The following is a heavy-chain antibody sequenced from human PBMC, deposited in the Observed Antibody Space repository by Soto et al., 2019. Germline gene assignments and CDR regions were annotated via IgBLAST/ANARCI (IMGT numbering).Heavy chain of an antibody. CDR3: AREVGTDSYGMDV. J-gene: IGHJ6*02. Sequence: GGSLRLSCAASGFTFSSYGMHRVRQAPGKGLEWVAVIWYDGSNKYYADSVKGRFTISRDNSKNTLYLQMNSLRAEDTAVYYCAREVGTDSYGMDVWGQGTTVTVSS. CDR2: IWYDGSNK. D-gene: IGHD5-18*01. V-gene: IGHV3-33*01. CDR1: GFTFSSYG.